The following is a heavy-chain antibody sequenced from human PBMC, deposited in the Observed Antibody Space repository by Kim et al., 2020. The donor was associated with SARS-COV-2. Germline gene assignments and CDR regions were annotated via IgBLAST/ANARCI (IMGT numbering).Heavy chain of an antibody. D-gene: IGHD2-2*01. CDR2: ISGSGGST. CDR1: GFTFSSYA. J-gene: IGHJ4*02. V-gene: IGHV3-23*01. Sequence: GGSLRLSCAASGFTFSSYAMSWVRQAPGKGLEWVSAISGSGGSTYYADSVKGRFTISRDNSKNTLYLQMNSLRAEDTAVYYCAKDNEYQLLSHYFDYWGQGTLVTVSS. CDR3: AKDNEYQLLSHYFDY.